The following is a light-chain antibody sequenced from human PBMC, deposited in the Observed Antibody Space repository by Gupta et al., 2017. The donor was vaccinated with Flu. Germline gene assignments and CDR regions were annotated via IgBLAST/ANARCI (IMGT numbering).Light chain of an antibody. Sequence: DIQMTQSPSSLSASIGDRVTITCRASQTIRKYLNWYQQKPGKAPKLLLYTVSSLQSGVPSRFSGSGSGTDFTLTISSLQPEDFATYYCQQSYSAPWTFGQGTKVEIK. CDR3: QQSYSAPWT. V-gene: IGKV1-39*01. CDR1: QTIRKY. J-gene: IGKJ1*01. CDR2: TVS.